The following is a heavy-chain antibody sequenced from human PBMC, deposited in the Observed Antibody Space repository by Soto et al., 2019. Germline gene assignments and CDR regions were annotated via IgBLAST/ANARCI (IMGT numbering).Heavy chain of an antibody. CDR2: INHSGST. D-gene: IGHD4-17*01. Sequence: SETLSLTCAVYGGSFSGYYWSWIRQPPGKGLEWIGEINHSGSTNYNPSLKSRVTISVDTSKNQFSLKLSSVTAADTAVYYCARAQSGLPTTKTFDYWGQGTLVTVSS. CDR3: ARAQSGLPTTKTFDY. V-gene: IGHV4-34*01. J-gene: IGHJ4*02. CDR1: GGSFSGYY.